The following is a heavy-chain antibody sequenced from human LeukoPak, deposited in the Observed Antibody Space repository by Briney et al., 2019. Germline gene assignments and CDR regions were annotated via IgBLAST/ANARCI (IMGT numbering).Heavy chain of an antibody. Sequence: PGGSLRLSCAASGFTFSSYWMSWVRQAPGKGLEWVANIKQDGSEKYYVDSVKGRFTISRDNSKNTLYLQMNSLRADDTAVYYCAKDRRRDGFTFAFDIWGQGTMVTVSS. CDR2: IKQDGSEK. CDR3: AKDRRRDGFTFAFDI. V-gene: IGHV3-7*04. D-gene: IGHD5-24*01. CDR1: GFTFSSYW. J-gene: IGHJ3*02.